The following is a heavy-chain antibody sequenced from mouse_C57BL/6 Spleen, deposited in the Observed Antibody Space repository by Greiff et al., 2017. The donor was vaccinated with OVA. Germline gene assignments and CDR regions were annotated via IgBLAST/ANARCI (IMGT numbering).Heavy chain of an antibody. Sequence: EVKLMESGGGLVQPGGSLSLSCAASGFTFTDYYMSWVRQPPGKALEWLGFIRNKANGYTTEYSASVKGRFTISRDNSQSILYLQMNALRAEDSATYYCARYPLDERGMDYWGQGTSVTVSS. CDR1: GFTFTDYY. D-gene: IGHD2-10*02. CDR2: IRNKANGYTT. CDR3: ARYPLDERGMDY. V-gene: IGHV7-3*01. J-gene: IGHJ4*01.